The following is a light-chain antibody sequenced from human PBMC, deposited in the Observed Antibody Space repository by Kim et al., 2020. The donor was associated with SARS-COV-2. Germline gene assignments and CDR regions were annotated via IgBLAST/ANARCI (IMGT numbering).Light chain of an antibody. J-gene: IGLJ2*01. V-gene: IGLV1-44*01. Sequence: GQTVTSSCSGTSSNIGSNSVHWYRQLPQTAPKLLIYSNSHRPSGVPDRLSGSKSGASASLAISGLQFEDESIYHCAAWDDGLNGLVFGGGTKVTVL. CDR2: SNS. CDR1: SSNIGSNS. CDR3: AAWDDGLNGLV.